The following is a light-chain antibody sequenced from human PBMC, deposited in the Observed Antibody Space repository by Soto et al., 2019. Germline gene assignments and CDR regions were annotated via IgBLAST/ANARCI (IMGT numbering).Light chain of an antibody. Sequence: QSVLTQPPSVSGAPGQRVTISCAGSASNIGASYDVHWYQQVPGTAPKLLIYGNFNRPSGVPDRFSGSKSGTSASLAITGLQAEDEGDYYCQSYDSTLSARYVFGTGTKVTVL. CDR1: ASNIGASYD. V-gene: IGLV1-40*01. J-gene: IGLJ1*01. CDR2: GNF. CDR3: QSYDSTLSARYV.